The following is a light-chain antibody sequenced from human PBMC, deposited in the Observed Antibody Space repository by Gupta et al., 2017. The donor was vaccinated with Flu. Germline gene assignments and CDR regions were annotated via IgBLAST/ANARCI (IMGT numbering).Light chain of an antibody. CDR3: QQHANWPPIT. Sequence: EIVLTQSPATLSLSPGEGATLSCRASQSVSKYLAWYQQKPGQAPRLLIYDASNRATGIPARFSGSGSGTDFTLTISSREPEDFAVYFCQQHANWPPITFGQGTRLEIK. J-gene: IGKJ5*01. V-gene: IGKV3-11*01. CDR2: DAS. CDR1: QSVSKY.